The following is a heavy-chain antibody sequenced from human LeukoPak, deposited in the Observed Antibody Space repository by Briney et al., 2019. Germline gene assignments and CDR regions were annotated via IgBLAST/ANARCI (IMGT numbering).Heavy chain of an antibody. CDR2: IYYSGST. D-gene: IGHD2-21*02. CDR1: GGSISPYY. J-gene: IGHJ5*02. Sequence: SETLSLTCTVSGGSISPYYWSWLRQPPGKGLEWIGYIYYSGSTKYNTSLKSRVTISVDTSKNQFSLKLNSVTAADTAVYYCARGGCGGDCYLNWFDHWGQGTLVTVSS. V-gene: IGHV4-59*01. CDR3: ARGGCGGDCYLNWFDH.